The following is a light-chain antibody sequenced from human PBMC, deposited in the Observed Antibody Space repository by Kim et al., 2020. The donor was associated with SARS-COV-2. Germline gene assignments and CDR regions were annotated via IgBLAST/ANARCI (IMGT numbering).Light chain of an antibody. V-gene: IGLV2-14*01. J-gene: IGLJ2*01. Sequence: QSALTQPASVSGSPGQPITISCTGTSSDIGNYNYVSWYQQHPGKAPKLMIYDVNKRPSGVSYRFSGSKSGNTASLTISGLQAEDESDYYCSSYTTSGTLLFGGGTRLTVL. CDR1: SSDIGNYNY. CDR3: SSYTTSGTLL. CDR2: DVN.